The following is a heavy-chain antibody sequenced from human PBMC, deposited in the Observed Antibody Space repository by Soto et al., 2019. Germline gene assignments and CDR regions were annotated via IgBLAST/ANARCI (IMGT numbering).Heavy chain of an antibody. J-gene: IGHJ4*02. Sequence: ASVKVSCKASGYTFTSYGISWVRQAPGQRLEWMGWINAGNGNTKYSQKFQGRVTITRDTSASTAYMELSSLRSEDTAVYYCARAVAVAADFDYWGQGTLVTSPQ. CDR2: INAGNGNT. D-gene: IGHD6-19*01. CDR1: GYTFTSYG. V-gene: IGHV1-3*01. CDR3: ARAVAVAADFDY.